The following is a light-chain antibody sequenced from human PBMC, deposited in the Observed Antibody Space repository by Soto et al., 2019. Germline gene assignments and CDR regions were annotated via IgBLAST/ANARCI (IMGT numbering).Light chain of an antibody. CDR2: DVS. Sequence: SVLTQPRSVSGSPGQSVTISCTGTSSDVAIYNYISWYQQHPGEAPKLMIHDVSERPSGVPDRFSGSKSGNTASLTISGLQAGDEADYYCCSYAGSYTFARNVFGTGTKVTVL. J-gene: IGLJ1*01. V-gene: IGLV2-11*01. CDR1: SSDVAIYNY. CDR3: CSYAGSYTFARNV.